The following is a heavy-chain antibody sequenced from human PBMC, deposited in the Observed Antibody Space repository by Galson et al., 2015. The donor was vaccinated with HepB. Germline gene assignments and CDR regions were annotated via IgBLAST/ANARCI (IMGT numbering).Heavy chain of an antibody. CDR3: ARDPRQIYGSGRKYGMDV. Sequence: SLRLSCAASGFTVSSNYMSWVRQAPGKGLEWVSVIYSGGSTYYADSVKGRSTISRDNSKNTLYLQMNSLRAEDTAVYYCARDPRQIYGSGRKYGMDVWGQGTTVTVSS. CDR2: IYSGGST. V-gene: IGHV3-66*01. D-gene: IGHD3-10*01. J-gene: IGHJ6*02. CDR1: GFTVSSNY.